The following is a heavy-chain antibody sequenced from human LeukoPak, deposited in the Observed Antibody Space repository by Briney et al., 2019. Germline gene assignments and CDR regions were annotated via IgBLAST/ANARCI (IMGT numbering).Heavy chain of an antibody. CDR2: INPNSGGT. CDR3: ARXLEAGXLAXAWFDP. Sequence: GASVKVSCKASGYTFTGYYMHWVRQAPGQGLEWMGWINPNSGGTNYAQKFQGRVTMTRDTSISTAYMELSRLRSDDTAVYYCARXLEAGXLAXAWFDPWGQGTLVTVSS. J-gene: IGHJ5*02. V-gene: IGHV1-2*02. CDR1: GYTFTGYY.